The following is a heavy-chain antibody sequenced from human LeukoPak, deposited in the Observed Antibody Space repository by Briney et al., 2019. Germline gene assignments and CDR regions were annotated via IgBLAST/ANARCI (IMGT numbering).Heavy chain of an antibody. CDR2: IYPGDSDT. J-gene: IGHJ6*02. V-gene: IGHV5-51*01. Sequence: GESLKISCKGSGYSFTSQWIGWVRQMPGKGLEWMGIIYPGDSDTKYSPPFQGQVTISADKSISTAYLQWSGLKASGTAIYYCARWMFYYGSGVFHYHGMDVWGQGTTVTVSS. CDR1: GYSFTSQW. D-gene: IGHD3-10*01. CDR3: ARWMFYYGSGVFHYHGMDV.